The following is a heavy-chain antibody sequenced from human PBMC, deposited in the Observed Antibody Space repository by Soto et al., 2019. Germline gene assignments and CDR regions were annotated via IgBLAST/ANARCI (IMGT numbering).Heavy chain of an antibody. CDR2: LSRGGGST. CDR1: GFTFSSHG. CDR3: ARDGQYRTDGFDI. D-gene: IGHD5-12*01. V-gene: IGHV3-23*01. Sequence: EAQLLESGGGSVQPGGSLRLSCAASGFTFSSHGMSWIRQAPGKGLEWISGLSRGGGSTYYVDSVKGRFTISRDNAKNTLDLIINSLRVEDTALYYCARDGQYRTDGFDIWGQGAMVTVSS. J-gene: IGHJ3*02.